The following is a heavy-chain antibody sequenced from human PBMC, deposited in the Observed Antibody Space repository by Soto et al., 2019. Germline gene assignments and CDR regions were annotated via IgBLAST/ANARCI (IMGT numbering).Heavy chain of an antibody. D-gene: IGHD3-10*01. CDR1: GFTFSTYS. V-gene: IGHV3-21*01. J-gene: IGHJ4*02. Sequence: EVQLVESGGGLVTPGGSLRLSCAASGFTFSTYSMNWVRQAPGKGLDRVLSIISTGSYTSYADSVKGRFTISRDKAKNALYLQMNSLRAEDSAVYYCGRERSGRGSYIDYWGQGTLVTVSS. CDR2: IISTGSYT. CDR3: GRERSGRGSYIDY.